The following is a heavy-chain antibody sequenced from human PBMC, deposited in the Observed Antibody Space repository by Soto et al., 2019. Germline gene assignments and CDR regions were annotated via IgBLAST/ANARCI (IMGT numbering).Heavy chain of an antibody. J-gene: IGHJ4*02. CDR2: VYYSGTT. D-gene: IGHD4-17*01. Sequence: SETLSLTCSVSGGSVSNKTYYWSWIRQPPGKRLEWIGYVYYSGTTNYNPSLKSRVTISVDLSKNQFSLRLSSVTTADTALYYCARTTAVPNTRRSRYSCDYCGQGTPVTVGS. CDR1: GGSVSNKTYY. V-gene: IGHV4-61*01. CDR3: ARTTAVPNTRRSRYSCDY.